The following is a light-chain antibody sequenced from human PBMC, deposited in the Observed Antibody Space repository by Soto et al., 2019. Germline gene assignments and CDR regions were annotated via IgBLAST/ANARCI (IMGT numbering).Light chain of an antibody. Sequence: EIVLTQSPGTLSLSPGERATLSCRASQSVSSSYLAWYQQKPGQAPRLLIYGASSRATGIPDRFSGSGSGTEFTLTISRLETEDFAVYYCQQYGSSLLFTFGPGTKVDIK. CDR1: QSVSSSY. J-gene: IGKJ3*01. CDR2: GAS. V-gene: IGKV3-20*01. CDR3: QQYGSSLLFT.